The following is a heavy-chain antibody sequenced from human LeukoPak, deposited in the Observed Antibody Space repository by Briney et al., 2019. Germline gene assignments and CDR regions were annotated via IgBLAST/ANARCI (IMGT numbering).Heavy chain of an antibody. J-gene: IGHJ4*02. CDR2: ISTSSSYI. V-gene: IGHV3-21*04. Sequence: GGSLTLSCAASGFTFSIYSMNWVRQAPGKGLEWVSSISTSSSYIYYADSVKGRFTISRDNAKNSLYLQMNSLRAEDTAVYYCAKKTPSLGSFDYWGQGTLVTVSS. D-gene: IGHD3-16*01. CDR3: AKKTPSLGSFDY. CDR1: GFTFSIYS.